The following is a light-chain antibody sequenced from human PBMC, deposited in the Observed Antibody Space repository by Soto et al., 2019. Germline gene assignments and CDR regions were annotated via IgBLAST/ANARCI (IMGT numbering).Light chain of an antibody. CDR3: TSYTPIVTLGSV. J-gene: IGLJ1*01. V-gene: IGLV2-14*01. Sequence: QSALTQPASLSGSPGQSITISCTGTSSDIGGYNSVSWYQQHPGRAPRLIIYEVTNRPSGVSNRFSASKSGNTASLTISGLQAEDEADSYCTSYTPIVTLGSVFGTGTKVTVL. CDR1: SSDIGGYNS. CDR2: EVT.